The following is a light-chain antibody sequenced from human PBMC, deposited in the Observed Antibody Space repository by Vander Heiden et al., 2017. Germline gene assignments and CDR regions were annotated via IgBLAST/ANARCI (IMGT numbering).Light chain of an antibody. J-gene: IGLJ2*01. CDR3: AAWDDIRSVV. CDR1: SSNIGSNS. Sequence: QSVLTQPPSASGTPGQRVTLSCSGSSSNIGSNSLYWYQPRTGTPPNLLIYSNNRRPSGVPDRFSASKSGTAASLAIGVHRSEEAADYYCAAWDDIRSVVFGGGTKLTVL. CDR2: SNN. V-gene: IGLV1-47*02.